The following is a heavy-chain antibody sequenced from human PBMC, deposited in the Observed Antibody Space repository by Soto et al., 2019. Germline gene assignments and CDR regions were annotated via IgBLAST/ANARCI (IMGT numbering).Heavy chain of an antibody. J-gene: IGHJ3*02. CDR2: VFPGDSDT. CDR3: ARRDDGTYLRAFDI. CDR1: GYNFTNYW. D-gene: IGHD1-26*01. V-gene: IGHV5-51*01. Sequence: PGESLKISCKVTGYNFTNYWVAWVRQMPGKGLEWMGIVFPGDSDTRYSPSFQGQVTISADKSISTAYLHWSSLRASDTAMYYCARRDDGTYLRAFDIWGQGTMVTVSS.